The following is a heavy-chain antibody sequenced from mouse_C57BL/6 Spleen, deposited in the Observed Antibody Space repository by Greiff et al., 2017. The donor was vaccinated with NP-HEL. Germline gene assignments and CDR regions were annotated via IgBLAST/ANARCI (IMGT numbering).Heavy chain of an antibody. D-gene: IGHD1-1*01. CDR1: GFTFSDYG. V-gene: IGHV5-17*01. CDR2: ISSGSSTI. CDR3: ARRNYYGSSSYAMDY. Sequence: DVQLVESGGGLVKPGGSLKLSCAASGFTFSDYGMHWVRQAPEQGLEWVAYISSGSSTIYYADTVKGRFTISRDNAKNTLFLQMTSLRSEDTAMYYCARRNYYGSSSYAMDYWGQGTSVTVSS. J-gene: IGHJ4*01.